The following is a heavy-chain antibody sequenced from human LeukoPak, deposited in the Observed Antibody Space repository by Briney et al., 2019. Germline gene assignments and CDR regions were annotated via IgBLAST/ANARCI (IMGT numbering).Heavy chain of an antibody. CDR3: ARGWGYFDY. J-gene: IGHJ4*02. CDR2: IYYSGST. D-gene: IGHD1-26*01. Sequence: SETLSLTCTVSGGSISSYYWSWIRQPPGKGLEWIGYIYYSGSTNYNPSLKSRVTISVDTSKNQFSLKLSSVTAADTAVYYCARGWGYFDYWGQGTLVTVSS. CDR1: GGSISSYY. V-gene: IGHV4-59*01.